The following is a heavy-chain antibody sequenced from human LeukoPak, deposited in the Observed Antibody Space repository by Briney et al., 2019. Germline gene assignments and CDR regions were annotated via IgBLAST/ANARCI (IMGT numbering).Heavy chain of an antibody. D-gene: IGHD3-10*01. Sequence: GESLKISCKGSGYSFTSYWIGWVRQLPGKGLEWMGIIYPGDSDTRYSPSFQGQVTISADKSISTAYLQWSSLKASDTAMYYCARAVTYYYGSGSSENYMDVWGKGTTVTISS. CDR2: IYPGDSDT. J-gene: IGHJ6*03. CDR1: GYSFTSYW. V-gene: IGHV5-51*01. CDR3: ARAVTYYYGSGSSENYMDV.